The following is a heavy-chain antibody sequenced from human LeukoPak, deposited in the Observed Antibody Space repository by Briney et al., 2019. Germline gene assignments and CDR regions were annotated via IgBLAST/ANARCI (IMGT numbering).Heavy chain of an antibody. CDR1: GVTFSSYE. CDR2: ISSSGSTV. J-gene: IGHJ5*02. CDR3: AKESGSACTNGVCSGSSVP. V-gene: IGHV3-48*03. Sequence: TVGCLRVSCAASGVTFSSYEMNWGREAPGEGLEWGSYISSSGSTVYYADSVKGRFTISRDNAKNSLYLHMNRLGAEYTALYYFAKESGSACTNGVCSGSSVPSGEGSLVTVS. D-gene: IGHD2-8*01.